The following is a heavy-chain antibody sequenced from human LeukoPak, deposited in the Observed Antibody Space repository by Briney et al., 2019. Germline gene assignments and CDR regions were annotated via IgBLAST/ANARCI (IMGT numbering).Heavy chain of an antibody. V-gene: IGHV1-18*01. CDR3: ARNGVYDFWSGYYSVYYYGMDV. CDR2: ISAYNGNT. CDR1: GYTFTSYG. J-gene: IGHJ6*02. D-gene: IGHD3-3*01. Sequence: WASVKVSCKASGYTFTSYGISWVRQAPGQGLEWMGWISAYNGNTNYAQKLQGRVTMTTDTSTSTAYMELRSLRSDDTAVYYCARNGVYDFWSGYYSVYYYGMDVWGQGTTVTVSS.